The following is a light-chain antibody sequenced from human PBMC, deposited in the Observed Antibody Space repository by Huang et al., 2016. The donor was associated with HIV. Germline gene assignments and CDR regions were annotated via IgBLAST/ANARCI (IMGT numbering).Light chain of an antibody. CDR1: QSLLDSYLNKDK. CDR2: WAS. J-gene: IGKJ4*01. CDR3: QQYYRTPLT. Sequence: DIVMTQSPDSLAVSLGERATINCRSTQSLLDSYLNKDKLAWYQQKPGQPPRLLIYWASTRESAVPDRISGSGSGTDFTLTISSLQAEDVAVYYCQQYYRTPLTFGGGTKVEIK. V-gene: IGKV4-1*01.